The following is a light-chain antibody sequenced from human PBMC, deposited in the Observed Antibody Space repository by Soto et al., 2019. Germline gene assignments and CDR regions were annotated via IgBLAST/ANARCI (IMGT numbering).Light chain of an antibody. V-gene: IGLV2-11*01. J-gene: IGLJ3*02. CDR3: QSYDSSLSGWV. CDR1: TSVFGSYNY. Sequence: QPPSVPGPPGQSITISSPGTTSVFGSYNYVSWYQQHPGQAPKFMISEVNNRPSGVPDRFSGSKSGTSASLAITGLQAEDEADYYCQSYDSSLSGWVFGGGTQLTV. CDR2: EVN.